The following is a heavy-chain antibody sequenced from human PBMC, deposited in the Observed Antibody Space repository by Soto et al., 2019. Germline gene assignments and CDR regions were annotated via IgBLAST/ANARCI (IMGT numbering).Heavy chain of an antibody. D-gene: IGHD6-19*01. V-gene: IGHV1-69*13. J-gene: IGHJ2*01. CDR1: GGTFSSYA. CDR2: IIPIFGTA. CDR3: ARVEIAVVRRYFDL. Sequence: GASVKVSCKASGGTFSSYAISWVRQAPGQGLEWMGGIIPIFGTANYAQKFQGRVTITADESTSTAYMELSSLRSEDTAVYYCARVEIAVVRRYFDLWGRGTLVTVSS.